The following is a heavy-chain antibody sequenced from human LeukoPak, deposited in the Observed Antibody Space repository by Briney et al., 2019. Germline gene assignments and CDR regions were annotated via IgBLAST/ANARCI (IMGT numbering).Heavy chain of an antibody. Sequence: GGSLRLSCTVSGFTFSSYWMSWVRQAPGKGLEWVAFIRYDGSNKYYADSVKGRFTISRDNSKNTLYLQMNSLRAEDTAVYYCAKAGSRSSGPFLAEYFQHWGQGTLVTVSS. CDR1: GFTFSSYW. J-gene: IGHJ1*01. V-gene: IGHV3-30*02. CDR3: AKAGSRSSGPFLAEYFQH. CDR2: IRYDGSNK. D-gene: IGHD6-19*01.